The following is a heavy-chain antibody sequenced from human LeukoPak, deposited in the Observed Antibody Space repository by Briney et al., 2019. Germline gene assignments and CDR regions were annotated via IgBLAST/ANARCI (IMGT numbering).Heavy chain of an antibody. Sequence: QPGGSLRLSCTVSGFTFSNYAMNWVRQAPGKGLEWVSTNTGSGVSTYYADSVKGRFTISRDNSKNTLYLQMNSLRAEDTAVYYCAKGSVWFGELLDYWGQGTLVTVSS. CDR1: GFTFSNYA. J-gene: IGHJ4*02. CDR3: AKGSVWFGELLDY. CDR2: NTGSGVST. D-gene: IGHD3-10*01. V-gene: IGHV3-23*01.